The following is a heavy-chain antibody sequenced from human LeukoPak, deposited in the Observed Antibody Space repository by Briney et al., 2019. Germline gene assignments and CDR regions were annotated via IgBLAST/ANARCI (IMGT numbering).Heavy chain of an antibody. D-gene: IGHD3-22*01. Sequence: SETLSLTCAVYGGSFSGYYWSWIRQPPGKGLEWIGEINHSGSTDYNPSLKSRVTISIDKSKKQFSLKLSSVTAADTAVYYCARELVYYYDSSGYLPDWGQGTLVTVSS. V-gene: IGHV4-34*01. CDR1: GGSFSGYY. CDR2: INHSGST. CDR3: ARELVYYYDSSGYLPD. J-gene: IGHJ4*02.